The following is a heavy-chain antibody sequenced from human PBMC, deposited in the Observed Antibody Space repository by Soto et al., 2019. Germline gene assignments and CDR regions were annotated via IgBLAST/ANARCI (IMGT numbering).Heavy chain of an antibody. J-gene: IGHJ6*02. Sequence: EVQLVESGGGLVQPGGSLRLSCAASGFTFSSYAMHWVRQAPGKGLEYVSGITSSGGNTDYASSVKGRFTISRDNSKNTLYLQMGSLRAEDMAVYYCARRIPFGYGMDVWGQGTTVTVSS. V-gene: IGHV3-64*01. D-gene: IGHD2-21*01. CDR3: ARRIPFGYGMDV. CDR1: GFTFSSYA. CDR2: ITSSGGNT.